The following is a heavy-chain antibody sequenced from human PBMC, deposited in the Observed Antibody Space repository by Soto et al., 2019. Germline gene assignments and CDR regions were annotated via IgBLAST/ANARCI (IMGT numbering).Heavy chain of an antibody. CDR1: GYTFTGYY. J-gene: IGHJ6*02. D-gene: IGHD6-13*01. CDR3: ARVVVAAAAGGSYGMDV. V-gene: IGHV1-2*02. Sequence: RASVKVSCKASGYTFTGYYMHWVRQAPGQGLEWMGWINPNSGGTNYAQKFQGRVTMTRDTSISTAYMELSRLRSDDTAVYYCARVVVAAAAGGSYGMDVWGQGTTVTVSS. CDR2: INPNSGGT.